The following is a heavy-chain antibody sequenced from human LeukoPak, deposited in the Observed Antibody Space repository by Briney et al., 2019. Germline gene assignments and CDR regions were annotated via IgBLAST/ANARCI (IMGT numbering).Heavy chain of an antibody. CDR1: GGSISSGGYY. CDR2: IYYSGST. J-gene: IGHJ4*02. D-gene: IGHD6-13*01. Sequence: PSQTLSLTCAVSGGSISSGGYYWSWIRQHPGKGLEWIGYIYYSGSTYYNPSLKSRVTISVDTSKNQFSLKLSSVTAADTAVYYCAREIAEDGVAAAGPIDYWGQGILVTVSS. CDR3: AREIAEDGVAAAGPIDY. V-gene: IGHV4-31*11.